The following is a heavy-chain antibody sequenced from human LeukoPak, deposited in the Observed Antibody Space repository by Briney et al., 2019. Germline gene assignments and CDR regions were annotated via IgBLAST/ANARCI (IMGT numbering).Heavy chain of an antibody. CDR2: ISSDGTKK. V-gene: IGHV3-30*18. Sequence: GGSLRLSCAASGFTFSSYGMHWVRQAPGKGLEWVAVISSDGTKKYYADSVKGRFTISRDNSKNALYLQMNSLRAEDTAVYSCAKGGYYYDSSGYFYFPDYWGQGTLVAVSS. J-gene: IGHJ4*02. CDR1: GFTFSSYG. D-gene: IGHD3-22*01. CDR3: AKGGYYYDSSGYFYFPDY.